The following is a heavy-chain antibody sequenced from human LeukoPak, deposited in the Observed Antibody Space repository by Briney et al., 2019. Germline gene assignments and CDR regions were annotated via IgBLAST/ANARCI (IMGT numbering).Heavy chain of an antibody. CDR3: AKGLRGILWFGEEPTWFDP. V-gene: IGHV3-30*18. Sequence: RAGGSLRLSCAASGFSFRSYDMHWVRQAPGKGLEWVALISYDGSNEYYADSAKGRFTISRDNSKNTLYLQMNSLTAEDTAVYYCAKGLRGILWFGEEPTWFDPWGQGTLVTVSS. CDR2: ISYDGSNE. J-gene: IGHJ5*02. D-gene: IGHD3-10*01. CDR1: GFSFRSYD.